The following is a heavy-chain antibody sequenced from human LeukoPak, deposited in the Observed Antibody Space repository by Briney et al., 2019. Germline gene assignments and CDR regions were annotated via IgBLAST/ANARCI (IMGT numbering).Heavy chain of an antibody. CDR1: GGIFTSHG. CDR3: ARDTMDTTTITPLDY. V-gene: IGHV1-69*13. Sequence: SVKVSCKASGGIFTSHGISWVRQAPGQGLEWMGGIIPFFGTTNYAQKFQGRVTMTADESTSTAYMELTSLRSDDTAVYYCARDTMDTTTITPLDYWGQGTLVTVSS. J-gene: IGHJ4*02. D-gene: IGHD5-18*01. CDR2: IIPFFGTT.